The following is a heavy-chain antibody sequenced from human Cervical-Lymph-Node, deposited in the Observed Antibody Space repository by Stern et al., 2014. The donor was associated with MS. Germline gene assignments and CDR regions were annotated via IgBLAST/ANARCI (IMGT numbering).Heavy chain of an antibody. CDR2: ISGYDGDT. Sequence: QVQLVQSGADVKKPGASVKVSCKASSYTFSSYGIAWVRQAPEQGLEWMGWISGYDGDTNYAPKLQGRVTLTTDPSTRTAYMEIRSLRFDDTAVYYCARAYFDSYGLDVWGQGTTVTVSS. J-gene: IGHJ6*02. V-gene: IGHV1-18*04. D-gene: IGHD3-9*01. CDR1: SYTFSSYG. CDR3: ARAYFDSYGLDV.